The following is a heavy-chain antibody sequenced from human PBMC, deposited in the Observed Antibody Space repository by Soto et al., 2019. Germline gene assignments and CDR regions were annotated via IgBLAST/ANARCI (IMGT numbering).Heavy chain of an antibody. CDR3: ARGMAEEQIFYYFDY. Sequence: PSLTCAVSGGSISSGGYSWSWIRQPPGKGLECIGYIYHTATTYYNPSLKSRVTISVDRSKSQFYLKLRSVTAADTAVYYCARGMAEEQIFYYFDYWGQGALVTVSS. CDR2: IYHTATT. CDR1: GGSISSGGYS. D-gene: IGHD3-9*01. V-gene: IGHV4-30-2*01. J-gene: IGHJ4*02.